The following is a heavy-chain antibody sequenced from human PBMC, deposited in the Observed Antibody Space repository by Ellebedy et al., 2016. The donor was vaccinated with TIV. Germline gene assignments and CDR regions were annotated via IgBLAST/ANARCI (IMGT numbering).Heavy chain of an antibody. CDR3: ARRGYGMGFDS. V-gene: IGHV5-51*01. J-gene: IGHJ4*02. D-gene: IGHD5-12*01. CDR2: IYPGDSDT. CDR1: GYSFTSYW. Sequence: PGGSLRLSCKGSGYSFTSYWIGRVRQMPGKGLEWMGIIYPGDSDTRYNPSFQGQVTISADKSITTAYLQWNSLEASDTSIFYCARRGYGMGFDSWGQGTLVTVSS.